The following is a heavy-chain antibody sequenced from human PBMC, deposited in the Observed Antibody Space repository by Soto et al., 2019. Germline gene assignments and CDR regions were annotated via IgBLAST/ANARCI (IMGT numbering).Heavy chain of an antibody. D-gene: IGHD6-19*01. V-gene: IGHV4-59*01. Sequence: PSETLSLTCTVSNGSIINYFWSFIRHSPGKGLEWIGYVYYTGSTSYNPSLKGRVTMSVDTSKMQFSLKLSSVTAADTAVYYCARYSSGWPGNGMDVWGQGTTVTVSS. CDR3: ARYSSGWPGNGMDV. J-gene: IGHJ6*02. CDR2: VYYTGST. CDR1: NGSIINYF.